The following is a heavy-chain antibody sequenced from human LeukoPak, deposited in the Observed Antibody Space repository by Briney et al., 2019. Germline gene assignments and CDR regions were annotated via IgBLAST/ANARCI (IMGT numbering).Heavy chain of an antibody. Sequence: GGSLRLSCAASGFTFSSYGMSSVRQAPGKGLEWVSAISGSGGSTYYADSVKGRFTISRDNSKNTLYLQMNSLRAEDTAVYYCAKHKTWADSGYMGAPRFDYWGQGTLVTVSS. CDR3: AKHKTWADSGYMGAPRFDY. CDR1: GFTFSSYG. J-gene: IGHJ4*02. V-gene: IGHV3-23*01. D-gene: IGHD5-12*01. CDR2: ISGSGGST.